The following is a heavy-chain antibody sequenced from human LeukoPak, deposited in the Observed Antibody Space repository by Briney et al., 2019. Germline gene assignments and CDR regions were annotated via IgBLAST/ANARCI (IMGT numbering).Heavy chain of an antibody. J-gene: IGHJ5*02. CDR3: ARSSIAARYNWFDP. D-gene: IGHD6-6*01. Sequence: SQTFSLTCAISGDSVSSNSAAWNWIRQSPSRGLEWLGRTYYRSKWYNDYAVSVKSRITINPDTSKNQFSLQLNSVTPEDTAVYYCARSSIAARYNWFDPWGQGTLVTVSS. V-gene: IGHV6-1*01. CDR2: TYYRSKWYN. CDR1: GDSVSSNSAA.